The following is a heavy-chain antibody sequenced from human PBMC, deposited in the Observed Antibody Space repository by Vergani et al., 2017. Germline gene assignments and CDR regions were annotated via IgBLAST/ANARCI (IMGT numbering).Heavy chain of an antibody. D-gene: IGHD3-3*01. CDR1: GFSFRTFS. CDR3: ARARVDEYYDFWSGYYFFDY. CDR2: ISPDGRTT. J-gene: IGHJ4*02. V-gene: IGHV3-74*03. Sequence: DVDLVESGGGFVQPGGSRRLSCAASGFSFRTFSMFWVRQPPGKGLAWVSKISPDGRTTEYADSVRGRFTISRDNANSMLYLQMNSLRDDDTAVYYCARARVDEYYDFWSGYYFFDYWGQGTLVTVSS.